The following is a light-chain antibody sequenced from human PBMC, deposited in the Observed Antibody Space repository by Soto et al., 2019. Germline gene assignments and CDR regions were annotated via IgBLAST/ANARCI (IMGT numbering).Light chain of an antibody. Sequence: EIVLTQSPGTLSLSPGERATLSCRASQSVSSSYLAWYQQKPGQAPRLLIYGASSRATGIPDRFSGSGSGTDFPFTISRLESEDFAVYFCQHYWRSHQTFGQGTTMDIK. CDR2: GAS. CDR1: QSVSSSY. V-gene: IGKV3-20*01. CDR3: QHYWRSHQT. J-gene: IGKJ1*01.